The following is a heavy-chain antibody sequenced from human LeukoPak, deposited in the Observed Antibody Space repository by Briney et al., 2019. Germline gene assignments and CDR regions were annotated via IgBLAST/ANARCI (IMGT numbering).Heavy chain of an antibody. J-gene: IGHJ3*01. CDR1: GLNVGTYA. V-gene: IGHV3-23*01. CDR3: AKGSFDV. CDR2: INTGETT. Sequence: PGGSLRLSCAASGLNVGTYAMSWVRQAPGRGLEWVSCINTGETTFYADSVKGRFTISRDNSNLYLHMTSLRDEDTALYYCAKGSFDVWGQGTVVIVSS.